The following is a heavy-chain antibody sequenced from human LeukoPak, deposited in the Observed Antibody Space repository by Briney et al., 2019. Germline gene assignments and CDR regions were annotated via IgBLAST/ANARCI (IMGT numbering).Heavy chain of an antibody. CDR1: GFTFSIFA. Sequence: PGGSLRLSCSASGFTFSIFAMSWVRQAPGKGLEWVSYISSTGSTIYYADSVKGRFTISRDNAKNSLYLQMNSLRAEDTAVYYCASDYYDRSQYWGQGTLVTVSS. J-gene: IGHJ4*02. V-gene: IGHV3-48*03. D-gene: IGHD3-22*01. CDR3: ASDYYDRSQY. CDR2: ISSTGSTI.